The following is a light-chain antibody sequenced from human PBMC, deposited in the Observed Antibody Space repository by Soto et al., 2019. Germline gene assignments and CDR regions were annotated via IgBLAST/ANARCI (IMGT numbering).Light chain of an antibody. Sequence: EIVMTQSPATLSVSPGERATLSCRASQSITRNLAWYQQSPGQAPRLLIYGASTRATGIPARFSGSGSGTAFTLTINSLQSEDFAVYYCQQYNNWHMWTLGQGTKVDIK. CDR1: QSITRN. J-gene: IGKJ1*01. V-gene: IGKV3-15*01. CDR2: GAS. CDR3: QQYNNWHMWT.